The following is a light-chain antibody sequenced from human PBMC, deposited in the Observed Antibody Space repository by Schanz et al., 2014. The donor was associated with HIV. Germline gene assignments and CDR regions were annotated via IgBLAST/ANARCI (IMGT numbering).Light chain of an antibody. CDR1: SSDVGSYNL. J-gene: IGLJ2*01. CDR3: CSYTTSDTLI. Sequence: QSALTQPASVSGSLGQSITISCTGTSSDVGSYNLVSWYQQYPGKAPKLMIYEISKWPSGVSNRFSGSKSGNTASLTISGLQAEDEADYYCCSYTTSDTLIFGGGTKLTVL. V-gene: IGLV2-23*02. CDR2: EIS.